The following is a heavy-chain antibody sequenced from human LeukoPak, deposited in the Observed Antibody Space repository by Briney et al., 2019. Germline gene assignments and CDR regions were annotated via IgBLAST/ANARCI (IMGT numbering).Heavy chain of an antibody. CDR3: AKDNVGSGWYYFDY. CDR2: ISWNSGSI. CDR1: GFTLDDYA. D-gene: IGHD6-19*01. J-gene: IGHJ4*02. V-gene: IGHV3-9*01. Sequence: GRSLRLSCAASGFTLDDYAMHWVRQAPGKGLEWVSGISWNSGSIGYADSVKGRFTISRDNAKNSLYLQMNSLRAEDTALYYCAKDNVGSGWYYFDYWGQGTLVTVSS.